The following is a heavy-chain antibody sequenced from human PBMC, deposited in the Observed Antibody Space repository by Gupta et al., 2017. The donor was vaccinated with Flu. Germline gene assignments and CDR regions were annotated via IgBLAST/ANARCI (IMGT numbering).Heavy chain of an antibody. CDR3: ARPMLQFSGHDWGDF. V-gene: IGHV1-2*02. CDR2: INPDNGVT. J-gene: IGHJ4*02. D-gene: IGHD5-12*01. Sequence: QVQLVQSGAEVKKPGASVRVSCKASGFSFTQYYVHWVRQAPGQGLEWMGWINPDNGVTDYAQKFRGRVTVTRDTSISTVYMELSGLTSDDTAVYYCARPMLQFSGHDWGDFWGRGTLVTVSS. CDR1: GFSFTQYY.